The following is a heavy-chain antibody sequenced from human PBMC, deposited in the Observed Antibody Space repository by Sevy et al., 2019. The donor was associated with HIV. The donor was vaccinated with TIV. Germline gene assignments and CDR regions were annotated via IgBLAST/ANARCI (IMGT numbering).Heavy chain of an antibody. J-gene: IGHJ4*02. V-gene: IGHV3-21*01. CDR3: ARDIGSSGYSRRYFDY. CDR1: GFTFSSYS. Sequence: GGSLRLSCAASGFTFSSYSMNWVRQAPGKGLEWVSSISSSSSDIYYADSVKGRFTISRDNAKNSLYLQMNSLRAEDTAVYYCARDIGSSGYSRRYFDYWGQGTLVTVSS. CDR2: ISSSSSDI. D-gene: IGHD3-22*01.